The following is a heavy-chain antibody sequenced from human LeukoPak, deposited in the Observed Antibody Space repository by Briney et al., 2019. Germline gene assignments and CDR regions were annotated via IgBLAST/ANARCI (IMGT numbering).Heavy chain of an antibody. J-gene: IGHJ4*02. CDR3: AKGVGGYTIGYYFDY. D-gene: IGHD5-18*01. CDR1: GFTFNTYG. CDR2: ISYDASNK. Sequence: PGRSLRLSCAASGFTFNTYGMRWVRQAPGKGLEWVAVISYDASNKNYADPVKGRFTISRDYSKNTVYLQMNSLRAEDTAVYFCAKGVGGYTIGYYFDYWGQGTPVTVSS. V-gene: IGHV3-30*18.